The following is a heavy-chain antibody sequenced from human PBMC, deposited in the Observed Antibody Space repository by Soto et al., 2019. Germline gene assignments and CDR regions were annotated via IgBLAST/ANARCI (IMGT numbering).Heavy chain of an antibody. Sequence: QVQLQESGPGLVKPSQTLSLSCNVYGVPVSSGDYYWSWIRQHAGRGLEWIGYIDRSGSTYYKPSLRGRVIMSVDTSTNQISLRLLSVTAADTAVYYCARDSGGNCENYYGLDVWGHGTTVTVSS. CDR2: IDRSGST. CDR3: ARDSGGNCENYYGLDV. J-gene: IGHJ6*02. D-gene: IGHD1-1*01. CDR1: GVPVSSGDYY. V-gene: IGHV4-31*03.